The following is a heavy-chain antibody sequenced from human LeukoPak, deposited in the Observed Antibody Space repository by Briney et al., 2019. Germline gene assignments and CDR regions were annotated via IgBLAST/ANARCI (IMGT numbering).Heavy chain of an antibody. CDR2: ISYDGSDK. CDR3: ARDPRGRYYDILTGLYYFDY. Sequence: GGSLRLSCAASGFTFSNYAMHWVRQAPGKGLEWVAVISYDGSDKYYADSVKGRFTISRDNSKNTLYLQMNSLRAEDTAVYYCARDPRGRYYDILTGLYYFDYWGQGTLVTVSS. D-gene: IGHD3-9*01. V-gene: IGHV3-30*03. J-gene: IGHJ4*02. CDR1: GFTFSNYA.